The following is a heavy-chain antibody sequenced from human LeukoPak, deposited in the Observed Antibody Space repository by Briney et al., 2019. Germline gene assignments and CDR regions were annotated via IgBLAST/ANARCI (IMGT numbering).Heavy chain of an antibody. CDR1: GGSFTGYY. D-gene: IGHD6-6*01. Sequence: SETLSLTCAVYGGSFTGYYWSWLPQPPGTGLEWIGEINHSGSSNYNQSLKSRVTISVDTSKTQLSLKLSSVTAADTAVYYCARGKKKRLVPPNYYYYMDVWGKGTTVTVSS. V-gene: IGHV4-34*01. J-gene: IGHJ6*03. CDR2: INHSGSS. CDR3: ARGKKKRLVPPNYYYYMDV.